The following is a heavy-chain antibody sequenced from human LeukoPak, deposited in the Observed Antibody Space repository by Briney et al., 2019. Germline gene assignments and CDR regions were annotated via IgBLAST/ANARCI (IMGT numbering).Heavy chain of an antibody. D-gene: IGHD3-22*01. Sequence: GESLKISCKGSGYSFTSYWIGWVRQMPGKGLEWMGIIYPGDSDTRYSPSFQGQVTISADKSISTAYLQWSSLKASDTAMYYCARHLAEDYYDSSGYYPDWGQGTLVTVSS. CDR2: IYPGDSDT. CDR1: GYSFTSYW. J-gene: IGHJ4*02. V-gene: IGHV5-51*01. CDR3: ARHLAEDYYDSSGYYPD.